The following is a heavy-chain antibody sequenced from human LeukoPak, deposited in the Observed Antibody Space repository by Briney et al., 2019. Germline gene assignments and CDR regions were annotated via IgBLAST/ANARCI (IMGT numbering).Heavy chain of an antibody. V-gene: IGHV1-69*05. CDR2: IIPIFGTA. Sequence: ASVKVSCKASGGTFSSYAISWVRQAPGQGLEWMGGIIPIFGTANYAQKFQGRVTITTDESTSTAYMELSSLRSEDTAVYYCASYVEGSGSSPDFGYWGQGTLVTVSS. D-gene: IGHD3-10*01. CDR1: GGTFSSYA. CDR3: ASYVEGSGSSPDFGY. J-gene: IGHJ4*02.